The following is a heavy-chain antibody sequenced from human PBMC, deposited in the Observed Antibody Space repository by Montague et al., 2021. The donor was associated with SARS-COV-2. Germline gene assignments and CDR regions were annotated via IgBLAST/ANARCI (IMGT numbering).Heavy chain of an antibody. Sequence: SLRLSCAASGFTLSSYWMSWVCQAPGKGLEWVADIEPDGRNGYYVDAMGGRFTISRDNARSSLYLQLNNLRAEDTAVYYCVSDRRGGWGSDFWGRGTLVTVSS. J-gene: IGHJ4*02. CDR1: GFTLSSYW. V-gene: IGHV3-7*03. CDR2: IEPDGRNG. D-gene: IGHD6-19*01. CDR3: VSDRRGGWGSDF.